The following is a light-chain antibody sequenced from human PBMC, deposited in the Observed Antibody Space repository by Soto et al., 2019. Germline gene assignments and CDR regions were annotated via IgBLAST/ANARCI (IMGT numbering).Light chain of an antibody. J-gene: IGKJ1*01. CDR3: HQYDQGPRT. CDR2: CAP. Sequence: EVLMTQSPATLSVSPGERATLSCRASQSVSRELVWYQQTRGQANRLLIYCAPRRVTGVPARLSESGSATAFTFHISNLQTEHSAVSHCHQYDQGPRTCGHGTNV. V-gene: IGKV3D-15*01. CDR1: QSVSRE.